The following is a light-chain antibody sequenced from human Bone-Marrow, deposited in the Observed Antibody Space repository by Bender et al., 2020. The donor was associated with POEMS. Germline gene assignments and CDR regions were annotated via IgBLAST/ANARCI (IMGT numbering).Light chain of an antibody. CDR2: DVT. V-gene: IGLV2-14*03. Sequence: QSALTQPASVSGSPGQSIAISCTGTSSDVGGYNYVSWYQQHPGKAPKLVIYDVTYRASGVSNRFSGSKSGNTASLTISGLQAEDEADYYCSSYTTSSSLDIFGGVTKLTVL. CDR1: SSDVGGYNY. CDR3: SSYTTSSSLDI. J-gene: IGLJ2*01.